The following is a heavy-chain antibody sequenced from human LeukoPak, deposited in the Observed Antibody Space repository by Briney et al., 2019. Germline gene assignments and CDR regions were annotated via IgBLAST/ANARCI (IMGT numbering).Heavy chain of an antibody. Sequence: SVKVSCKASGGTFSSYAISWVRQAPGQGLEWMGRIIPILGIANYAQKFQGRVTITADKSTSTAYMELSSLRSEDTAVYCCARGDCGYCQLSYWGQGSRVTVSS. D-gene: IGHD3-22*01. CDR2: IIPILGIA. V-gene: IGHV1-69*04. CDR3: ARGDCGYCQLSY. J-gene: IGHJ4*02. CDR1: GGTFSSYA.